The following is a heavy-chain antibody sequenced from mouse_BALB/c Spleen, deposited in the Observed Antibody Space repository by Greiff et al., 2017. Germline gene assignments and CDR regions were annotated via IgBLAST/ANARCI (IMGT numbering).Heavy chain of an antibody. CDR1: GYTFTDYA. Sequence: VQLVESGPELVRPGVSVKISCKGSGYTFTDYAMHWVKQSHAKSLEWIGVISTYYGNTNYNQKFKGKATMTVDKSSSTAYMELARLTSEDSAIYYCARGDGNYNYYAMDYWGQGTSVTVSS. CDR3: ARGDGNYNYYAMDY. V-gene: IGHV1-67*01. D-gene: IGHD2-1*01. J-gene: IGHJ4*01. CDR2: ISTYYGNT.